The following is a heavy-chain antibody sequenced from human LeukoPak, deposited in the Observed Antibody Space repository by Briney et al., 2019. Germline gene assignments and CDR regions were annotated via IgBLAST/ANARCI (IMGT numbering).Heavy chain of an antibody. J-gene: IGHJ5*02. CDR2: VYYSGST. CDR3: ARAPYTSGFYFFDP. CDR1: GGSISSYY. Sequence: KPSXXLSLTCTVSGGSISSYYWSWIRQPPGKGLEWIGYVYYSGSTTYNPSLKSRVTISVDTSKNQFSLKLSSVTAADTAVYYCARAPYTSGFYFFDPWGQGTLVTVSS. D-gene: IGHD3-22*01. V-gene: IGHV4-59*13.